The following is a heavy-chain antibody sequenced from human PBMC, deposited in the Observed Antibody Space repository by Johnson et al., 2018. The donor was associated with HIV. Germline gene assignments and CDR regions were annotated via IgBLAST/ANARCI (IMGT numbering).Heavy chain of an antibody. CDR3: ARASHYADAFDI. CDR1: GFIFDDYG. Sequence: VQLVESGGGLVQPGGSLRLSCAASGFIFDDYGMSWVRQAPGKGLEWVSGINWNGGSTGYADSVKGRFTISRDNAKRSLYLQMNSLRVEDTALYYCARASHYADAFDIWGQGTMVTVSS. J-gene: IGHJ3*02. CDR2: INWNGGST. V-gene: IGHV3-20*04. D-gene: IGHD2-2*01.